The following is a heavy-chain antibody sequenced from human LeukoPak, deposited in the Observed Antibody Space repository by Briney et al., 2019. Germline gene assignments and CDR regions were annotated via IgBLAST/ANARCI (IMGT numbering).Heavy chain of an antibody. CDR3: ARGERYFDWLPSNFDY. Sequence: PGGSLRLSCAASGFTFSNNWMTWVRQAPGKGLEWVASVKKDASEKYYVDSVKGRFTISRDNAKNSLYLQMNSLRAEDTAVYYCARGERYFDWLPSNFDYWGQGTLVTVSS. V-gene: IGHV3-7*03. J-gene: IGHJ4*02. D-gene: IGHD3-9*01. CDR2: VKKDASEK. CDR1: GFTFSNNW.